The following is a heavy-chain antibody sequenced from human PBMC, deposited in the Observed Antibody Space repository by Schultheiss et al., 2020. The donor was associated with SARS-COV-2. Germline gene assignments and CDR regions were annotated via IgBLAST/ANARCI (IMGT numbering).Heavy chain of an antibody. CDR3: ARGYLTGGRHAFDI. CDR2: IYYSGST. J-gene: IGHJ3*02. D-gene: IGHD3-16*01. CDR1: GGSISGYY. V-gene: IGHV4-59*12. Sequence: SETLSLTCTVSGGSISGYYWSWIRQPPGKGLEWIGYIYYSGSTNYNPSLKSRVTISVDTSKNQFSLKLSSVTAADTAVYYCARGYLTGGRHAFDIWGQGTMVTVSS.